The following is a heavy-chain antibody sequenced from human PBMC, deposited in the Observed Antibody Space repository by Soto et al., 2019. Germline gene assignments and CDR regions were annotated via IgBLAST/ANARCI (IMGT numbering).Heavy chain of an antibody. CDR3: ARHRAYYDFWSGYRDYYYFLSV. V-gene: IGHV4-59*08. CDR2: IYYSGST. Sequence: SETLSLTCTVSGGSISSYYWSWIRQPPGKGLEWIGYIYYSGSTNYNPSLKSRGTISVDTSKNQFSLKLSSVTTADTAVYYCARHRAYYDFWSGYRDYYYFLSVWGKGSTVIVSS. CDR1: GGSISSYY. J-gene: IGHJ6*03. D-gene: IGHD3-3*01.